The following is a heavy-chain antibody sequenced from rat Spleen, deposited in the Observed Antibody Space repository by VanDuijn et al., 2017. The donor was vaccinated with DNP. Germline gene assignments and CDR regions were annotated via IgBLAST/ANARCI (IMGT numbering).Heavy chain of an antibody. Sequence: EVQLVESGGGLVQPGRSLKLSCAASGFTFRDYYMAWVRQAPTKGLEWVAYISYDGGITSYGDSVKGRFTISRDNAKSTLYLQMDSLRSEETATYYCARLPNSGSAFDYWGQGVMVTVSS. CDR2: ISYDGGIT. V-gene: IGHV5S11*01. CDR1: GFTFRDYY. J-gene: IGHJ2*01. CDR3: ARLPNSGSAFDY. D-gene: IGHD4-3*01.